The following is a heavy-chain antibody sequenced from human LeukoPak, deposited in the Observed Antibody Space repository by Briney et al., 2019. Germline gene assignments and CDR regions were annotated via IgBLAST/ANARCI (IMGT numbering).Heavy chain of an antibody. Sequence: QAGGSLRLSCAASGFTFNNYAMSWVRQAPGKGLEWVSAISPGGSDTYYADSLRGRFTISRDNSKKTLSLQMSSLRAEDSAVYYCAKRGGYETMAAFDYWGQGTLVTVSS. CDR1: GFTFNNYA. CDR2: ISPGGSDT. V-gene: IGHV3-23*01. CDR3: AKRGGYETMAAFDY. J-gene: IGHJ4*02. D-gene: IGHD3-10*01.